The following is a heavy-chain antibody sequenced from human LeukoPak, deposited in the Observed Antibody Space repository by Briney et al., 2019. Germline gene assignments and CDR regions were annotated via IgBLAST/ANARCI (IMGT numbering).Heavy chain of an antibody. Sequence: ASVKVSCKASGYTFTSYGISWVRQAPGQGLEWMGWISAYNGNTNYAQNLQGRVTMTTDTSTSTAHMELRSLRSDDTAVYYCAREAKWEQHPIRCDYWGQGTLVTVSS. D-gene: IGHD1-26*01. CDR2: ISAYNGNT. CDR1: GYTFTSYG. J-gene: IGHJ4*02. CDR3: AREAKWEQHPIRCDY. V-gene: IGHV1-18*01.